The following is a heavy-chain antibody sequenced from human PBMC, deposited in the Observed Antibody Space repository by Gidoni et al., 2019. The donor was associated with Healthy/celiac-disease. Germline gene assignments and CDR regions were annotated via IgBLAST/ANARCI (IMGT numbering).Heavy chain of an antibody. Sequence: EVQLLEYGGGLVRPGRSLRLACAASGFTFSSYARSWVRQAPGKGLEWVSAISGSGGRTYSADSVMCRFTISRDNSKTTLYLQMNSLRAEDTAVYYCAKDLCVWGQGTLVTVSS. CDR3: AKDLCV. CDR1: GFTFSSYA. J-gene: IGHJ4*02. V-gene: IGHV3-23*01. CDR2: ISGSGGRT.